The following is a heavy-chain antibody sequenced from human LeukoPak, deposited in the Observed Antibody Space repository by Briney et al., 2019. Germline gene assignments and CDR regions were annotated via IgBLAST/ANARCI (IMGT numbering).Heavy chain of an antibody. Sequence: GGSLRLSCAASGFTFSDYYMSWIRQAPGKGLEWVSYISSSGSTIYYADSVKGRFTISRDNAKNSLYLQMNSLRAEDTAVYYCARSFYYYDSSCYYYHWGQGTLVTVSS. V-gene: IGHV3-11*01. J-gene: IGHJ5*02. CDR2: ISSSGSTI. CDR1: GFTFSDYY. CDR3: ARSFYYYDSSCYYYH. D-gene: IGHD3-22*01.